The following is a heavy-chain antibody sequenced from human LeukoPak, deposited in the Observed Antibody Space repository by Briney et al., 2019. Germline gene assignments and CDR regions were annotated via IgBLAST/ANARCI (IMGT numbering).Heavy chain of an antibody. J-gene: IGHJ4*02. CDR3: AKATIFGVVDYFDY. CDR1: GFTFSSCA. V-gene: IGHV3-23*01. D-gene: IGHD3-3*01. CDR2: ISGSGGTT. Sequence: GGSLRLSCAASGFTFSSCAMSWVRQAPGKGLEWVSAISGSGGTTYYADSVKGRFTISRDNSKNTLYLQMNSLRAEDTAVYYCAKATIFGVVDYFDYWGQGTLVTVSS.